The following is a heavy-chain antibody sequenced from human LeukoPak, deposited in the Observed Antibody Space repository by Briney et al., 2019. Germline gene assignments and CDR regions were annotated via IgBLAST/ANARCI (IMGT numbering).Heavy chain of an antibody. V-gene: IGHV3-48*03. CDR1: GFAFSSFE. CDR2: ITSGGGTT. CDR3: ARDQGIFAVPG. J-gene: IGHJ4*02. D-gene: IGHD3-3*01. Sequence: PGGSLRLSCAASGFAFSSFEMKWMRQAPGKGLEWVSYITSGGGTTYYADSVRGRFTISRDNAKNSLFLEMNSLRADDTAVYYCARDQGIFAVPGWGQGTLVTVSS.